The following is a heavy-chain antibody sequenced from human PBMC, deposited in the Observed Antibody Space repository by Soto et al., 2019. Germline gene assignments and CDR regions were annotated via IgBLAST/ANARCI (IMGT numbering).Heavy chain of an antibody. CDR1: GGTFSTYV. V-gene: IGHV1-69*01. Sequence: KVSCKASGGTFSTYVITWVRQAPGQGLEWMGGIIPIFGTPHYAQKFQGRASITADEYTSTAYMELSSLRSDDTAVYYYARPTLEYYYDNCGYSSDYWGQGTLVTVSS. CDR2: IIPIFGTP. D-gene: IGHD3-22*01. CDR3: ARPTLEYYYDNCGYSSDY. J-gene: IGHJ4*02.